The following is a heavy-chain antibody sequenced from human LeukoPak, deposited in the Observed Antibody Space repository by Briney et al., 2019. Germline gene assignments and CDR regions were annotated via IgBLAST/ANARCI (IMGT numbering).Heavy chain of an antibody. V-gene: IGHV4-59*12. D-gene: IGHD3-22*01. J-gene: IGHJ6*02. CDR3: AREAYTMIVVLKGGMDV. CDR1: GGSICSYY. Sequence: PSETLSLTCTVSGGSICSYYWTWIRQPPGKRLEWIGDISYSGITSYNPSLKSRVTISVDSSKNQFSLKLNSVTAADTAVYYCAREAYTMIVVLKGGMDVWGQGTTVTVSS. CDR2: ISYSGIT.